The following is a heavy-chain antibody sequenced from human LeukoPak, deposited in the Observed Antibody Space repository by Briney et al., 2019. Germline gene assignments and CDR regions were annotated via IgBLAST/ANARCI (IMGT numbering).Heavy chain of an antibody. CDR1: GCSITAYY. CDR2: IYTSGST. J-gene: IGHJ1*01. V-gene: IGHV4-4*07. CDR3: AGDPHGSSPRENFQH. D-gene: IGHD6-13*01. Sequence: SETLSLTCTVSGCSITAYYWSWIRQPPGGGLEWIGRIYTSGSTNYNPSLKSRVTMSVDTSKNQFSLKLSSVTAADTSVYYCAGDPHGSSPRENFQHWGQGTLVTVSS.